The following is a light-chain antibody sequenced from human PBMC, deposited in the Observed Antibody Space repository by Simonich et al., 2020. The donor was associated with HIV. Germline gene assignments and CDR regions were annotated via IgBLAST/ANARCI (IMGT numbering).Light chain of an antibody. V-gene: IGKV3-11*01. CDR2: DAS. Sequence: EIVLTQSPATLSLSPGERATLSCRASQSVSSYLAWYQQKPGQAPRLRIYDASNRATGFPARFSGSGSGTDFTLTISSLEPEDFAVYYCQQRSNWPPLTFGGGTKVEIK. CDR3: QQRSNWPPLT. CDR1: QSVSSY. J-gene: IGKJ4*01.